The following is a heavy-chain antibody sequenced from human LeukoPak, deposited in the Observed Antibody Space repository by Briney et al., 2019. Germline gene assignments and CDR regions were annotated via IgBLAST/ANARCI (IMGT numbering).Heavy chain of an antibody. Sequence: SETLSLTCAVYSESFSSYYWSWIRQPPGKGLEWIGEINHSGSTNYNPSLKSRVTISVDTSKNQFSLKLSSVTAADTAVYYCARGRITMVRGVIISGWFDPWGQGTLVTVSS. CDR2: INHSGST. D-gene: IGHD3-10*01. CDR3: ARGRITMVRGVIISGWFDP. J-gene: IGHJ5*02. V-gene: IGHV4-34*01. CDR1: SESFSSYY.